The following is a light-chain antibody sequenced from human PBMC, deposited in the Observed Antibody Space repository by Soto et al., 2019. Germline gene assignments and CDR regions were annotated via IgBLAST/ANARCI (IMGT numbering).Light chain of an antibody. Sequence: IVLTQSPGTLSLSPGERATLSCRASQSISSNYVAWYQQKPGQAPRLLIYDASTRATGIPNRYSGSGSGTDFTLTISGLQSEDFAVYFCQQYYNWPPWTFGQGTKVDIK. V-gene: IGKV3-20*01. J-gene: IGKJ1*01. CDR1: QSISSNY. CDR3: QQYYNWPPWT. CDR2: DAS.